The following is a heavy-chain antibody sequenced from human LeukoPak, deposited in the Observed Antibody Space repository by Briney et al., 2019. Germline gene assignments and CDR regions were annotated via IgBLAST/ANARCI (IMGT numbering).Heavy chain of an antibody. CDR3: ARRELLWFLGE. CDR2: IYHSGST. Sequence: SETLSPTCTVSGYSISSGYYWGWIRQPPGKGLEWIGSIYHSGSTYYNPSLKSRVTISVDTSKNQFSLKLSSVTAADTAVYYCARRELLWFLGEWGQGTLVTVSS. J-gene: IGHJ4*02. V-gene: IGHV4-38-2*02. D-gene: IGHD3-10*01. CDR1: GYSISSGYY.